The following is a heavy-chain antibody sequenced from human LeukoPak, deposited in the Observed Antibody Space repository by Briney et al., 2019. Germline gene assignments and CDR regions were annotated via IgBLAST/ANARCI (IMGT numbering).Heavy chain of an antibody. V-gene: IGHV3-74*01. J-gene: IGHJ3*02. CDR1: GFRFSSYA. CDR2: INSDGSST. D-gene: IGHD3-22*01. Sequence: GGSLRLSCAASGFRFSSYAMTWVRQAPGKGLVWVSRINSDGSSTSYADSVKGRFTISRDNAKNTLYLQMNSLRAEDTAVYYCARDDNPTNAFDIWGQGTMVTVSS. CDR3: ARDDNPTNAFDI.